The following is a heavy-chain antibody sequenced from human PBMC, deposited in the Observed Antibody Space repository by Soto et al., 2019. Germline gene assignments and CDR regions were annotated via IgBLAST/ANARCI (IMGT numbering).Heavy chain of an antibody. J-gene: IGHJ4*02. CDR3: ARRSPWNGIDF. Sequence: ASVKVSCKASGYTFTSCFIHWVRQAPGQGLEWMGWIDTGNGNTKYPQKLQGRVTITRDTSATTVYMEVSSLKSEDSAVYYCARRSPWNGIDFWSQGTLVTVSS. D-gene: IGHD1-1*01. CDR2: IDTGNGNT. V-gene: IGHV1-3*04. CDR1: GYTFTSCF.